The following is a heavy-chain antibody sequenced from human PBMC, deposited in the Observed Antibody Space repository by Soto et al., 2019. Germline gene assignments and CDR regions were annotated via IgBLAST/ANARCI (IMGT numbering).Heavy chain of an antibody. V-gene: IGHV3-23*01. CDR3: AKDRYLDHDSRGYLFDN. D-gene: IGHD3-22*01. CDR1: GFTFNIYA. Sequence: EVQLLESGGDLIQPGGSLRLSCAASGFTFNIYAMTWVRHAPGKGLEWVSAISRYGDFTYYADSVEGRFTISRDNSKNTLYLQMNSLRAEATAVYYCAKDRYLDHDSRGYLFDNWGQGTLVTVSS. CDR2: ISRYGDFT. J-gene: IGHJ4*02.